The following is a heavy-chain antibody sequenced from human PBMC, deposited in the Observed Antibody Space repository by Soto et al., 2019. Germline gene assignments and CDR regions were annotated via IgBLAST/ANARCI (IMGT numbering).Heavy chain of an antibody. CDR2: INPNSGGT. CDR1: GYTFTGYY. V-gene: IGHV1-2*04. D-gene: IGHD4-17*01. J-gene: IGHJ6*02. Sequence: QVQLVQSGAEVKKPGASVKVSCKASGYTFTGYYMHWVRQAPGQGLEWMGWINPNSGGTNYAQKFQGWVTMTRDTSISTAYMELRRLRSDDTAVYYCARDPSTVTGPYYYGMDVWGQGTTVTVSS. CDR3: ARDPSTVTGPYYYGMDV.